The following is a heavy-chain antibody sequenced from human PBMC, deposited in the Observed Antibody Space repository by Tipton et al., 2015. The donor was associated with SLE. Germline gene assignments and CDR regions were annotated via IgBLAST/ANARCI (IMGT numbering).Heavy chain of an antibody. J-gene: IGHJ4*02. V-gene: IGHV4-59*11. Sequence: TLSLTCSVYGDSLSGQYWSWIRQPPGKGLEWIGYVFYSGITKYNPSLMSRVTMSIDTSKNQLSMRLSSVTAADTAVYYCARDPKYWGQGTLVIVSS. CDR3: ARDPKY. CDR2: VFYSGIT. CDR1: GDSLSGQY.